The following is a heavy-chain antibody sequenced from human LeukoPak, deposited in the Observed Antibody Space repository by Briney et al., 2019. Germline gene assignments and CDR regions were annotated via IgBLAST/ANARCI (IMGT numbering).Heavy chain of an antibody. CDR2: ISRSGSYI. D-gene: IGHD1-26*01. Sequence: PGGSLRLSCAASGFSFSSYSMHWVRQAPGKGLEWVSSISRSGSYIYYADSVKARFTISRDNAKNSLYLQMNSLRAEDTAVYYCARDPREHPDFDHWGQGTLVTVSS. CDR1: GFSFSSYS. CDR3: ARDPREHPDFDH. J-gene: IGHJ4*02. V-gene: IGHV3-21*01.